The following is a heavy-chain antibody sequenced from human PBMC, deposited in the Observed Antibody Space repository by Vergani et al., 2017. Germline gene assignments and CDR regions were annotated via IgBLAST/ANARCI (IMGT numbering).Heavy chain of an antibody. J-gene: IGHJ6*02. D-gene: IGHD2-15*01. CDR2: ISGSGGST. CDR1: GGSFSGYY. CDR3: AKDLSWDSGYYYYGMDV. Sequence: VQLQQWGAGLLKPSEPLSLTCAVYGGSFSGYYWSWIRQPPGKGLEWVSAISGSGGSTYYADSVKGRFTISRDTSKNTLYLQMNSLRAEDTAVYYCAKDLSWDSGYYYYGMDVWGQGTTVTVSS. V-gene: IGHV3-23*01.